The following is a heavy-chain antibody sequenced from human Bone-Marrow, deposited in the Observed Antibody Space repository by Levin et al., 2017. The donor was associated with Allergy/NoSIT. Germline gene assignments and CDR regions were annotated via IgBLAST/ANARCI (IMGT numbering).Heavy chain of an antibody. CDR2: IYSGGST. D-gene: IGHD3-10*01. V-gene: IGHV3-53*01. J-gene: IGHJ6*02. CDR1: GFTVSSNY. CDR3: ARELHDYGSGSYYYYYGMDG. Sequence: PGGSLRLSCAASGFTVSSNYMSWVRQAPGKGLEWVSVIYSGGSTYYADSVKGRFTISRDNSKNTLYLQMNSLRAEDTAVYYCARELHDYGSGSYYYYYGMDGWGQGTTVTVSS.